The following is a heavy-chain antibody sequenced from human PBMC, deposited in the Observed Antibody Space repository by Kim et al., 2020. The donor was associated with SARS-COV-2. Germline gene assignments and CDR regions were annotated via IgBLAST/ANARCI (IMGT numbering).Heavy chain of an antibody. CDR1: GYSFTSYW. J-gene: IGHJ5*02. D-gene: IGHD3-10*01. CDR2: IDPSDSYT. V-gene: IGHV5-10-1*01. CDR3: ARHLYYYGSGSYRSHWFDP. Sequence: GESLKISCKGSGYSFTSYWISWVRQMPGKGLEWMGRIDPSDSYTNYSPSFQGHVTISADKSISTAYLQWSSLKASDTAMYYCARHLYYYGSGSYRSHWFDPWGQGTLVTVSS.